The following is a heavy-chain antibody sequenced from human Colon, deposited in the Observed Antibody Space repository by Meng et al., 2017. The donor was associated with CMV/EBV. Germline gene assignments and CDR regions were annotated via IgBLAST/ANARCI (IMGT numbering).Heavy chain of an antibody. J-gene: IGHJ4*02. CDR2: ITGSGDGT. CDR3: AKGRGLGASASNY. Sequence: SGLRFRHYAMRGGRQGHGKELEWVSTITGSGDGTYYADSMKGRFTIYRDTSRNTLSLQMNSLRADDTAIYYCAKGRGLGASASNYWGQGTLVTVSS. CDR1: GLRFRHYA. D-gene: IGHD1-26*01. V-gene: IGHV3-23*01.